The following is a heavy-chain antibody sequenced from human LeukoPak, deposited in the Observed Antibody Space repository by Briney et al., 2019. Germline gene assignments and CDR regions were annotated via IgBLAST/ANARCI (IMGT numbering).Heavy chain of an antibody. CDR2: IYYSGST. V-gene: IGHV4-59*01. CDR3: ASSIRRRQRNYYYYMDV. J-gene: IGHJ6*03. Sequence: SETLSLTCTVSGGSISSYYWSWIRQPPGKGLEWIGYIYYSGSTNYNPSLKSRVTISVDTSKNQFPLKLSSVTAADTAVYYCASSIRRRQRNYYYYMDVWGKGTTVTVSS. CDR1: GGSISSYY. D-gene: IGHD2/OR15-2a*01.